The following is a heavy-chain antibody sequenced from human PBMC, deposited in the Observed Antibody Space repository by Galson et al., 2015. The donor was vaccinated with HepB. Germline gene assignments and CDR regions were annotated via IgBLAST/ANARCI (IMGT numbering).Heavy chain of an antibody. V-gene: IGHV3-30*18. D-gene: IGHD6-19*01. Sequence: SLRLSCAASGFTFSSYGMHWVRQAPGKGLEWVAVISYDGSNKYYADSVKGRFTISRDNSKNTLYLQINSLRAEDTAVYYCAKERAVAGSFDYWGQGTLVTVSS. CDR2: ISYDGSNK. J-gene: IGHJ4*02. CDR3: AKERAVAGSFDY. CDR1: GFTFSSYG.